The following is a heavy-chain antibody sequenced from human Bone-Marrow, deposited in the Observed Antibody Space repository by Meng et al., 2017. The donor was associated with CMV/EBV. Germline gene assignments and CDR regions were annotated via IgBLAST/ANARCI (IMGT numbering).Heavy chain of an antibody. Sequence: WVRQPPGKGLEWVSGINWNGGSIGYADSVKGRFTISRDNAKNSLYLQMNSLRAEDTALYYCAKKYYDFWSGYYPDYWGQGTLVTVSS. D-gene: IGHD3-3*01. J-gene: IGHJ4*02. CDR3: AKKYYDFWSGYYPDY. CDR2: INWNGGSI. V-gene: IGHV3-20*03.